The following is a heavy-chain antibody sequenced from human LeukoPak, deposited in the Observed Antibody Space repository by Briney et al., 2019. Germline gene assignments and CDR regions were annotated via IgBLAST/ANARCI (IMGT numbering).Heavy chain of an antibody. CDR3: ARGTDDSSGYYTPYYFDY. J-gene: IGHJ4*02. Sequence: PGGSLRLSCAASGFTFSSYSMNWVRQAPGKGLEWVSSISSSSSYIYYADSVKGRFTISRDNAKNSLYLQMNSLRAEDTAVYYCARGTDDSSGYYTPYYFDYWGQGTLVTVSS. CDR1: GFTFSSYS. D-gene: IGHD3-22*01. V-gene: IGHV3-21*01. CDR2: ISSSSSYI.